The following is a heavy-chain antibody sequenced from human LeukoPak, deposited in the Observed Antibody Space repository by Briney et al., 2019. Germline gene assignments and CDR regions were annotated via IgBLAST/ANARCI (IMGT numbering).Heavy chain of an antibody. Sequence: GASVKVSCKASGYTFTGYYMHWVRQAPGQGLEWMGWINPNSGGTNYAQKFQGWVTMTRDTSISTAYMELSRLRSDDTAVYYCASGGYCSGGSCYYDYWGQGTLVTVSS. CDR3: ASGGYCSGGSCYYDY. J-gene: IGHJ4*02. CDR2: INPNSGGT. V-gene: IGHV1-2*04. D-gene: IGHD2-15*01. CDR1: GYTFTGYY.